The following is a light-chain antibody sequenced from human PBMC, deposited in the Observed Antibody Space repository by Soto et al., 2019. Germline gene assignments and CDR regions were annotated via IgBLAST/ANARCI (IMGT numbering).Light chain of an antibody. CDR3: SSFTDTGTVM. J-gene: IGLJ3*02. CDR1: SSDVGAHHS. V-gene: IGLV2-14*03. Sequence: QSALTQPASVSGSPGQSFTIPCTGSSSDVGAHHSVSWYQQHPGKAPKLIIFDVSNRPSGVSNRFSGCKSGNTASLTISGLQPEDEADYYCSSFTDTGTVMFGGGTKVTVL. CDR2: DVS.